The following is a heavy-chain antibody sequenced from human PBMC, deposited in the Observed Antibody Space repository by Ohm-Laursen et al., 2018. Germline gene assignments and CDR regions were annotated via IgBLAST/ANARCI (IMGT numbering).Heavy chain of an antibody. CDR2: INPDSGGT. Sequence: SVKVSCKASGYRFTAYNMHWVRQAPGQGLEWMGWINPDSGGTNYAQKFQGRVTMTRDTPVTTAYMYLSSLTSDDTAVYYCAAPLGPTDYYGMDVWGQGTTVTVSS. V-gene: IGHV1-2*02. CDR1: GYRFTAYN. J-gene: IGHJ6*02. CDR3: AAPLGPTDYYGMDV. D-gene: IGHD3-16*01.